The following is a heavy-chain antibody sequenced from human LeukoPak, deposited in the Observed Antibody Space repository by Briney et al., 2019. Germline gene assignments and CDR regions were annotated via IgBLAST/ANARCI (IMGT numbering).Heavy chain of an antibody. CDR2: ISYDGSNK. CDR1: GFTFSSYG. CDR3: VRDPGVPTEHYFDY. D-gene: IGHD4/OR15-4a*01. V-gene: IGHV3-30*03. J-gene: IGHJ4*02. Sequence: PGRSLRLSCAASGFTFSSYGMHWVRQAPGKGLEWVAVISYDGSNKYYADSVKGRFTISRDNSKNTLYLQMNSLRAEDTAVYYYVRDPGVPTEHYFDYWGQGTLVTVSS.